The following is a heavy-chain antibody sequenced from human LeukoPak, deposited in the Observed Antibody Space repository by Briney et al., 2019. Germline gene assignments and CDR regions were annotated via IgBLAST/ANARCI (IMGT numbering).Heavy chain of an antibody. CDR1: GFTFSSYS. V-gene: IGHV3-48*02. Sequence: GGSLRLSCAASGFTFSSYSMNWVRQAPGKGLEWVSYISSSSSTIYYADSVKGRFTISRDNAKNSLYLQMNSLRDEDTALYYCAREILAYCGGDCYSSYFDYWGQGTLVTVSS. J-gene: IGHJ4*02. CDR3: AREILAYCGGDCYSSYFDY. CDR2: ISSSSSTI. D-gene: IGHD2-21*02.